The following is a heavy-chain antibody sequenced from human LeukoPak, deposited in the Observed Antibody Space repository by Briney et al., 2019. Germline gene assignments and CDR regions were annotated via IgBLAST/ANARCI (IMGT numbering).Heavy chain of an antibody. Sequence: SETLSLTCTVSGGSISSSSYYWGWIRQPPGKGLEWIGSIYYSGSTYYNPSLKSRVTISVDTSKNQFSLKLSSVTAADTAVYYCARRRYFDWFRYFDYWGQGTLVTVSS. CDR1: GGSISSSSYY. J-gene: IGHJ4*02. CDR2: IYYSGST. V-gene: IGHV4-39*07. CDR3: ARRRYFDWFRYFDY. D-gene: IGHD3-9*01.